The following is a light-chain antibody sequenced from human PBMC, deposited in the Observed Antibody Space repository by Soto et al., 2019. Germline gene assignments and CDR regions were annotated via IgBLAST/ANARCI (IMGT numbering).Light chain of an antibody. CDR3: QQRNNWPPAT. Sequence: EIVLTQSPATLSVSPGEGATLSCRASQSVGSLLAWYQQKPGQAPRLLIYRASTRAAGLPDRFSGSGSETDFTLTISSLQSEDFAVYYCQQRNNWPPATFGGGTKVEIK. V-gene: IGKV3-15*01. CDR2: RAS. CDR1: QSVGSL. J-gene: IGKJ4*01.